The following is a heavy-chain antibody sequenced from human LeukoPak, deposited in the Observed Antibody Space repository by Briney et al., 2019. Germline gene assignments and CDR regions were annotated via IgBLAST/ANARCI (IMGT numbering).Heavy chain of an antibody. Sequence: PGGSLRLSCAASGFTFSSHDMHWVRQTPGKGLEWVSGIGTAGDPYYLDSVKGRFTISRENAKNSLYLQMNSLRAGDTAVYYCARSRTLWGAFDIWGQGTMVTVSS. J-gene: IGHJ3*02. CDR2: IGTAGDP. V-gene: IGHV3-13*05. CDR1: GFTFSSHD. D-gene: IGHD2-21*01. CDR3: ARSRTLWGAFDI.